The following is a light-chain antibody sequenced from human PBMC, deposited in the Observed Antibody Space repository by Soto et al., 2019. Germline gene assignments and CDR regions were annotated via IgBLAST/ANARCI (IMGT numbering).Light chain of an antibody. V-gene: IGKV3-20*01. Sequence: EIVLTQSPGTLSLSPGERATLSCRASQSVSTPYLAWYQQKPGQAPRVLIYGASSRATGIPDRFSGSGSGTDFTLTISRLEPEDFAVYYCQQYGSSPFTFGQGTRLENK. J-gene: IGKJ5*01. CDR3: QQYGSSPFT. CDR1: QSVSTPY. CDR2: GAS.